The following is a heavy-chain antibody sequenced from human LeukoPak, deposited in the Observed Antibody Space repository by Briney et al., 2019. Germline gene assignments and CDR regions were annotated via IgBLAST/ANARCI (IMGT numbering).Heavy chain of an antibody. Sequence: GGSLRLSCAASGFTFSSYAMTWVRQAPGKRLEWVSAISGSGGSTYYADSVKGRFTISRDNSKNTLYLQMNSLRAEDTAVYYCARDFGPSAGAIDYWGQGTLVTVSS. CDR2: ISGSGGST. CDR1: GFTFSSYA. V-gene: IGHV3-23*01. J-gene: IGHJ4*02. D-gene: IGHD6-13*01. CDR3: ARDFGPSAGAIDY.